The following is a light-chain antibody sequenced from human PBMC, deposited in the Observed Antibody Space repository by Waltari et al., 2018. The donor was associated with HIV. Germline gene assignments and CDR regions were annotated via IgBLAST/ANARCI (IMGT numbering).Light chain of an antibody. Sequence: QSALTQPASVSGSPGQSITISCTGTSSDVGGYNLVSWYQQHPGTAPNLMIYEVSKRRSGVSIRFPGSKSGNAASRTSSGLQAKDEAGYYCGGYAGSTTDVIVGGGTKLTVL. CDR1: SSDVGGYNL. CDR3: GGYAGSTTDVI. V-gene: IGLV2-23*02. CDR2: EVS. J-gene: IGLJ2*01.